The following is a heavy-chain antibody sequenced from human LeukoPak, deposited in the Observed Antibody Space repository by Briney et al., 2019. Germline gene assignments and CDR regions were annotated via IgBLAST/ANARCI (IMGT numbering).Heavy chain of an antibody. J-gene: IGHJ6*03. V-gene: IGHV3-21*04. CDR2: ISSSGSYI. D-gene: IGHD3-3*01. CDR3: AKGQRFLEWLEYYYYYMDV. Sequence: GGSLRLSCAASGFTFSSYTMNWVRQAPGKGLEWVSSISSSGSYIYYADSVKGRFTISRDNAKNSLYLQMNSLRAEDTAVYYCAKGQRFLEWLEYYYYYMDVWGKGTTVTVSS. CDR1: GFTFSSYT.